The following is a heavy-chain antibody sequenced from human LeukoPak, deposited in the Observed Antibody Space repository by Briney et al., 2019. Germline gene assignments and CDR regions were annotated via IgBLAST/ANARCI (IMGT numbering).Heavy chain of an antibody. J-gene: IGHJ4*02. CDR1: GFTFDDYA. Sequence: PGGSLRLSCAASGFTFDDYAMHWVRQAPGKGLEWVSGISWNSGSIGYADSVKGRFTISRDNAKNSLYLQMNSLRAEDTALYYCAKDISGGSSWKYPFDYWGQGTLVTVSS. CDR3: AKDISGGSSWKYPFDY. D-gene: IGHD6-13*01. V-gene: IGHV3-9*01. CDR2: ISWNSGSI.